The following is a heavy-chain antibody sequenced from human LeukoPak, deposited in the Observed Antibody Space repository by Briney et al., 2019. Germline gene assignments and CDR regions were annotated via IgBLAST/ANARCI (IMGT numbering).Heavy chain of an antibody. Sequence: ASVKVSCEASGYTFTGYYMHWVRQAPGQGLEWMGWINPNSGGTNYAQKFQGRVTMTGDTSISTAYMELSRLRSDDTAVYYCASRADYDFWSGLSYWGQGTLVTVSS. CDR2: INPNSGGT. J-gene: IGHJ4*02. CDR1: GYTFTGYY. V-gene: IGHV1-2*02. CDR3: ASRADYDFWSGLSY. D-gene: IGHD3-3*01.